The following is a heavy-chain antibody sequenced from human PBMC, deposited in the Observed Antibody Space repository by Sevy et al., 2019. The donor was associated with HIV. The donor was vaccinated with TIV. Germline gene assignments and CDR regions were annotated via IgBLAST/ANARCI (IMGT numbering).Heavy chain of an antibody. CDR2: ISSSGSTI. V-gene: IGHV3-11*01. CDR3: ARDLVRVDSYGKGAFDY. D-gene: IGHD5-18*01. Sequence: GGSLRLSCAASGFTFSDYYMSWIRQAPGKGLEWVSYISSSGSTIYYADSVKGRFTISRDNAKNSLYLQMNSLRAEDTAVYYCARDLVRVDSYGKGAFDYWGQGTLVTVSS. J-gene: IGHJ4*02. CDR1: GFTFSDYY.